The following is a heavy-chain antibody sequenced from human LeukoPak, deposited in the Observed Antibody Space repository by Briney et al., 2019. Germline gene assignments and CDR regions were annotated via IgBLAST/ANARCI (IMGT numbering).Heavy chain of an antibody. CDR2: IKHNGDEL. CDR3: AREYCTFDS. Sequence: PGGSLSLSCAGSGFTFSSYWMTWVRQAPGKGLEWVANIKHNGDELNYVDSVEDRFTISRDNAKNSLYLHMTSLRAEDTAVYYCAREYCTFDSWGQGTRVTVSS. V-gene: IGHV3-7*01. J-gene: IGHJ4*02. CDR1: GFTFSSYW. D-gene: IGHD2-21*02.